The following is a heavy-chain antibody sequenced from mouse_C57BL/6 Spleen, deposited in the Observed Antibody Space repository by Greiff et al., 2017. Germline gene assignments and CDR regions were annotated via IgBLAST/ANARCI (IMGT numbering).Heavy chain of an antibody. Sequence: EVQLKESGPGLVKPSQSLSLTCSVTGYSITSGYYWNWIRQFPGNKLEWMGYISYDGSNNYNPSLKNRISITRDTSKNQCFLKLNSVTTEDTATYYWAREGDSSGLYAMDYGGQGTSVTVSS. V-gene: IGHV3-6*01. D-gene: IGHD3-2*02. CDR1: GYSITSGYY. J-gene: IGHJ4*01. CDR3: AREGDSSGLYAMDY. CDR2: ISYDGSN.